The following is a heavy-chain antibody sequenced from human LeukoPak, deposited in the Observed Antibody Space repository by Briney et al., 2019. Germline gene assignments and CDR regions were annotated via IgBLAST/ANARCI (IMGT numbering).Heavy chain of an antibody. CDR1: GFIFNNYG. CDR3: AKGSSGYFFDL. CDR2: ISNDGGGT. J-gene: IGHJ4*02. Sequence: GGSLRLSCAASGFIFNNYGLVWVRQAPEKGPEWVSAISNDGGGTTYADFVKGRFSVSRDNSKNTLFLQMNSLRAEDTALYYCAKGSSGYFFDLWGQGTLVTVSS. D-gene: IGHD3-22*01. V-gene: IGHV3-23*01.